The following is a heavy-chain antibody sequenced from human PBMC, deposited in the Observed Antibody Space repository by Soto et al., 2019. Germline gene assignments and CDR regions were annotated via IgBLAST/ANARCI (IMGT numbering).Heavy chain of an antibody. CDR2: IVPFFHTV. V-gene: IGHV1-69*06. Sequence: SVKVSCKASGGTFSSYGISWVRQAPGQGLEWVGGIVPFFHTVNYAQRFQGRVTITADKSTSTAYMELAGLRSEDTAVYYCAREYSRKYDYWGQGTLVTVSS. J-gene: IGHJ4*02. D-gene: IGHD2-15*01. CDR1: GGTFSSYG. CDR3: AREYSRKYDY.